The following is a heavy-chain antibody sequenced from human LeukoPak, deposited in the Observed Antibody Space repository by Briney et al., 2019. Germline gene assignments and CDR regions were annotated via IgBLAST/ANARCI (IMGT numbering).Heavy chain of an antibody. CDR1: GYTFTGYY. CDR2: INRNSGGT. CDR3: ATDAWGYYDSSGYYRQADY. D-gene: IGHD3-22*01. J-gene: IGHJ4*02. V-gene: IGHV1-2*06. Sequence: GASVKVSCKTSGYTFTGYYMHWVRQAPGQGLDWMGRINRNSGGTNYAQNFQGRVTMTRDTPIHTDYMELSRLRYDDTAVYYCATDAWGYYDSSGYYRQADYWGQGTLVTVSS.